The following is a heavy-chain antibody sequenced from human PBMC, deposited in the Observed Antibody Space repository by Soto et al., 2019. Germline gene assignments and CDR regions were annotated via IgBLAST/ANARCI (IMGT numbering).Heavy chain of an antibody. CDR3: ARDGGGVDSFDM. V-gene: IGHV3-74*01. CDR1: GFTFSTSW. J-gene: IGHJ3*02. D-gene: IGHD2-21*01. Sequence: GGSLRLSCEASGFTFSTSWMHWVRQTPGKGLVWVSRINSDGSSVSYTDSVKGRFTISRDNAESSLYLDVSSLRVEDTAIYYCARDGGGVDSFDMWGRGTMLTVSS. CDR2: INSDGSSV.